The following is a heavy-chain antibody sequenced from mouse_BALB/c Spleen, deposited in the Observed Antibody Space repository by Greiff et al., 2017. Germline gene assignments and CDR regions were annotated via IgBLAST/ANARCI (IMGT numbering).Heavy chain of an antibody. D-gene: IGHD2-3*01. CDR3: AIYDGYYVRFAY. V-gene: IGHV14-3*02. J-gene: IGHJ3*01. CDR2: IDPANGNT. Sequence: VQLQQSGAELVKPGASVKLSCTASGFNIKDTYMHWVKQRPEQGLEWIGRIDPANGNTKYDPKFQGKATITADTSSNTAYLQLSSLTSEDTAVYYCAIYDGYYVRFAYWGQGTLVTVSA. CDR1: GFNIKDTY.